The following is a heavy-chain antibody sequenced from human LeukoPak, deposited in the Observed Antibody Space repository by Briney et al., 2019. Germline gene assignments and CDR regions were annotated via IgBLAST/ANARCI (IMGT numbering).Heavy chain of an antibody. V-gene: IGHV3-66*01. CDR1: GFTVSSNY. CDR2: IYSGGST. J-gene: IGHJ4*02. CDR3: ARDGDYSDSSGSLDY. D-gene: IGHD3-22*01. Sequence: GGSLRLSCAASGFTVSSNYMSWVRQAPGKGLEWVSVIYSGGSTYYADSVKGRFTISRDNSKNTLYLQMNSLRAEDTAVYYCARDGDYSDSSGSLDYWGQGTLVTVSS.